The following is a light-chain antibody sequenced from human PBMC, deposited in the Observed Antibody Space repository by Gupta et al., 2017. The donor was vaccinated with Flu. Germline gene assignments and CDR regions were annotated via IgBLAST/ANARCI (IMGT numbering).Light chain of an antibody. CDR1: QSISSY. CDR3: QQSDSTPRT. J-gene: IGKJ1*01. Sequence: PSSLSASVGDRVTITCRASQSISSYLDWYQQKPGKAPKLLIYAESSLQSGVPSRFSGSGSGTDFTLTISRLQPEDFATYYCQQSDSTPRTFGQGTKVEIK. V-gene: IGKV1-39*01. CDR2: AES.